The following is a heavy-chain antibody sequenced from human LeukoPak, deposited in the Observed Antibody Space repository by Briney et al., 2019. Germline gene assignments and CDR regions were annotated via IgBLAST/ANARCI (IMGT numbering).Heavy chain of an antibody. CDR3: ARGWGYYDSSGYYFFDY. Sequence: GESLKISCKGSGYSFTSYWIGWVRQMPGKGQEWMGIIYPGDSDTRYSPSFQGQVTISADKSISTAYLQWSSLKASDTAMYYCARGWGYYDSSGYYFFDYWGQGTLVTVSS. V-gene: IGHV5-51*01. D-gene: IGHD3-22*01. CDR2: IYPGDSDT. J-gene: IGHJ4*02. CDR1: GYSFTSYW.